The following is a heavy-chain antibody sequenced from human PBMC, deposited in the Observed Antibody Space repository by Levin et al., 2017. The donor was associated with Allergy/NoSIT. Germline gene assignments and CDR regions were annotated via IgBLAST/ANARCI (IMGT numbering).Heavy chain of an antibody. CDR2: ISSNGYST. D-gene: IGHD2-2*01. Sequence: GESLKISCAASGFTFGTYAMTWVRQAPGKGLEWVSAISSNGYSTYYADSVKGRFTISRDNSKNTLYLQMNSLRAEDTAVYYCAKVKGSTSCYQNCYYYGMDVWGQGTTVTVSS. CDR1: GFTFGTYA. V-gene: IGHV3-23*01. CDR3: AKVKGSTSCYQNCYYYGMDV. J-gene: IGHJ6*02.